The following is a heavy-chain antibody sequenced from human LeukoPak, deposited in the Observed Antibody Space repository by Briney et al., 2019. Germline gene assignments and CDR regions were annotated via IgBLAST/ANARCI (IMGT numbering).Heavy chain of an antibody. V-gene: IGHV1-2*02. CDR1: GYTLTSYY. CDR2: INPNSGGT. CDR3: ARDKFLGATISLRHGDMDV. Sequence: ASVKVSCKASGYTLTSYYMHWVRQAPGQGLEWMGWINPNSGGTNYAQKFQGRVTMTRDTSISTAYMELSRLRSDDTAVYYCARDKFLGATISLRHGDMDVWGKGTTVTVSS. D-gene: IGHD5-12*01. J-gene: IGHJ6*03.